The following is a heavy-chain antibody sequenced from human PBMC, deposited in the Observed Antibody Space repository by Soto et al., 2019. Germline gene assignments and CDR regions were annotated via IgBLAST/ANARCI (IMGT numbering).Heavy chain of an antibody. CDR2: IYWDDDK. Sequence: SGPTLVNPTQTLTLTCTFSGFSLSSSGEGVGWKRQPPGKALEWLALIYWDDDKRYSPSLKNRLSISRDTSKSQVVLSMTNMDPADTATYYCAHRKKTITVASYFDYWGQGTLVTVSS. CDR1: GFSLSSSGEG. V-gene: IGHV2-5*02. CDR3: AHRKKTITVASYFDY. J-gene: IGHJ4*02. D-gene: IGHD1-20*01.